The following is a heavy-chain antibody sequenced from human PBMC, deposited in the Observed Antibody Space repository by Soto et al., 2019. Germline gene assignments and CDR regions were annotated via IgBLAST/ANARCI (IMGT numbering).Heavy chain of an antibody. CDR2: ISDDGSNK. J-gene: IGHJ4*02. CDR1: GFAFSSYG. CDR3: AKDGGYDSSGYYYVGLDY. D-gene: IGHD3-22*01. V-gene: IGHV3-30*18. Sequence: QVQLVESGGGVVQPGRSLRLSCAASGFAFSSYGMHWVRQAPGKWLEWVAVISDDGSNKYYADSVKGRFTISRDNSKNTLYLQMNSLRAEDTAVYYCAKDGGYDSSGYYYVGLDYWGQGTLVTVSS.